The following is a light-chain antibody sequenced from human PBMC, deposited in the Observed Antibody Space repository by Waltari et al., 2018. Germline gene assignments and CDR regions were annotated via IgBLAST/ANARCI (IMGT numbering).Light chain of an antibody. J-gene: IGKJ2*01. CDR1: RSVGSS. Sequence: ETAMTQSPATLSVSPGARVTLSCRASRSVGSSLAWYQQIPGQPPRLLIHSASTGATCLPARFSGSGSGTDFTLTISSLQSEDFAVYYCQQYYNWPYTFGQGTKVEIK. V-gene: IGKV3-15*01. CDR2: SAS. CDR3: QQYYNWPYT.